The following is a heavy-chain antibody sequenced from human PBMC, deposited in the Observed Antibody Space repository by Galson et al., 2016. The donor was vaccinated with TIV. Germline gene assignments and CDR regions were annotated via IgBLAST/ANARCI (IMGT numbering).Heavy chain of an antibody. D-gene: IGHD6-13*01. CDR3: ASGNASRWTFDI. CDR2: MNPSGGGT. Sequence: SCKASGYTFTTYGFSWVRQAPGQGLEWMGAMNPSGGGTNHAQNFQGRVTLTRDTSTTTVYMELSTLRSEDTAVYYCASGNASRWTFDIWGQGTMVTVSS. CDR1: GYTFTTYG. V-gene: IGHV1-46*01. J-gene: IGHJ3*02.